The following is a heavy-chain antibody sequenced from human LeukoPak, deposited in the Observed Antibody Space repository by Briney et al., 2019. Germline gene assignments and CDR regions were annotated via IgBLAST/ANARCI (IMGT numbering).Heavy chain of an antibody. V-gene: IGHV3-74*01. Sequence: GGSLRLSCVASGFTFSSSWMHWVRQAPGKGLVWVSRINSDGSSTSYADSVKGRFTISRDNAKNTLYLKMNSLRAEDTAVYYCARGIIGGGDYWGQGTLVTVSS. J-gene: IGHJ4*02. CDR2: INSDGSST. CDR3: ARGIIGGGDY. CDR1: GFTFSSSW. D-gene: IGHD3-16*01.